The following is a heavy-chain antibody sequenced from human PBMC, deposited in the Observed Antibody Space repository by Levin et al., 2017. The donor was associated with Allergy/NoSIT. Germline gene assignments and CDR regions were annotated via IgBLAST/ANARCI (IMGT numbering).Heavy chain of an antibody. Sequence: GESLKISCATFGFTFDDYAMYWVRQTPGKGLEWVSLISWDGYGTYYADSVRGRFTISRDNNKSSLYLQLNRLRTEDSALYYCAKALYLGTTVTPGPDYWGQGTLVSVSS. CDR3: AKALYLGTTVTPGPDY. CDR1: GFTFDDYA. J-gene: IGHJ4*02. V-gene: IGHV3-43*01. D-gene: IGHD4-17*01. CDR2: ISWDGYGT.